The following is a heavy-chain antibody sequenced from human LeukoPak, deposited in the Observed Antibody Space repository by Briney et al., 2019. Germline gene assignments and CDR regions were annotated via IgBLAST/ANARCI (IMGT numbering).Heavy chain of an antibody. CDR2: ISDSGGTT. V-gene: IGHV3-23*01. D-gene: IGHD6-19*01. Sequence: PGGSLRLSCAASGFTLSGYAMSWVRQAPGKGLEWVSVISDSGGTTYYADSVKGRFTISRDNSRNTLYLQMNSLRVEDTAVYYCAKDARRSSGWYFFDHWGQGTLVTVSS. CDR1: GFTLSGYA. J-gene: IGHJ4*02. CDR3: AKDARRSSGWYFFDH.